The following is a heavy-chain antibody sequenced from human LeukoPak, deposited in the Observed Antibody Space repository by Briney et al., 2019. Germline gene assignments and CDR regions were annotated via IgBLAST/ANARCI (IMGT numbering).Heavy chain of an antibody. D-gene: IGHD3-10*01. CDR2: ISGSGGRP. J-gene: IGHJ4*02. Sequence: GGSLRLSCAVSGITLSIYGMSWVRQAPGKGLEWVAGISGSGGRPNYADSVKGRFTISRDNAKNTLYLQMNSLRAEDTAVYFCARRGVVIRVILVGFHKEAYYFDSWGQGALVTVSS. CDR1: GITLSIYG. CDR3: ARRGVVIRVILVGFHKEAYYFDS. V-gene: IGHV3-23*01.